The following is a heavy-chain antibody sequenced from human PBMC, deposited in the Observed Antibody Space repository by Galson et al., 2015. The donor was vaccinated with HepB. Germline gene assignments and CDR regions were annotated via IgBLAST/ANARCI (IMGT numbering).Heavy chain of an antibody. J-gene: IGHJ6*02. D-gene: IGHD3-10*01. Sequence: SLRLSCAASGFTFSSYEMNWVRQAPGKGLEWVSYISSSGSTIYYADSVKGRFTISRDNAKNSLYLQMNSLRAEDTAVYYCARDQGGYGSGSKYGMDVWGQGTTVTVSS. CDR2: ISSSGSTI. CDR1: GFTFSSYE. V-gene: IGHV3-48*03. CDR3: ARDQGGYGSGSKYGMDV.